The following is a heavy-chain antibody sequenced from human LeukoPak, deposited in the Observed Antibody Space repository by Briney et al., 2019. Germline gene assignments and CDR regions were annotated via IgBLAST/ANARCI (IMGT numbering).Heavy chain of an antibody. V-gene: IGHV3-7*01. J-gene: IGHJ6*02. CDR3: ARDRGCSSTSCYVYYYYYGMDV. D-gene: IGHD2-2*01. CDR1: GFTFSSYW. CDR2: IKQDGSEE. Sequence: PGGSLRLSCAASGFTFSSYWMSWVRQAPGKGLEWVANIKQDGSEEYYVDSVKGRFTISRDNAKNSLYLQMNSLRAEDTAVYYCARDRGCSSTSCYVYYYYYGMDVWGQGTTVTVSS.